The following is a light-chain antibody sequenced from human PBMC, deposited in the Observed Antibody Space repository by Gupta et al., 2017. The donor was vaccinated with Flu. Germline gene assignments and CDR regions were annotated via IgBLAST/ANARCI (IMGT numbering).Light chain of an antibody. CDR2: EAA. J-gene: IGKJ1*01. Sequence: DIQMTQTPSFVSASVGDRVTITWRPSQGIDFWLGLYQQKPGRAPKLLIYEAASLRTGVPARFRGSGSDTEVTLTITDLQPEDVATYYCQQDWSFSRTFGQGTRVEMK. V-gene: IGKV1-12*01. CDR3: QQDWSFSRT. CDR1: QGIDFW.